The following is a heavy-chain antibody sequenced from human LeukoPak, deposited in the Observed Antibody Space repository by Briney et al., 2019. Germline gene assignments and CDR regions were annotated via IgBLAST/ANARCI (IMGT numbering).Heavy chain of an antibody. V-gene: IGHV1-18*04. Sequence: GASVKVSCKASGYTFTGYYMHWVRQAPGQGLEWMGWISAYNGNTNYAQKLQGRVTMTTDTSTSTAYMELRSLRSDDTAVYYCARDKGTDWFGEFSDYWGQGTLVTVSS. CDR3: ARDKGTDWFGEFSDY. D-gene: IGHD3-10*01. CDR1: GYTFTGYY. J-gene: IGHJ4*02. CDR2: ISAYNGNT.